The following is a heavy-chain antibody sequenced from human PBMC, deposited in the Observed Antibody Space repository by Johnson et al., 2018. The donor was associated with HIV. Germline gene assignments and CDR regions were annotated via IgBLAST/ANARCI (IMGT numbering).Heavy chain of an antibody. CDR2: ILYDGGNK. CDR1: GFTFSSYA. V-gene: IGHV3-30-3*01. Sequence: QVQLVESGGALVQPGGSLRLSCAASGFTFSSYAMHWVRQAPGKGLEWVAVILYDGGNKYYADSVKGRFTISRDNSKNTRYLLMISLRAEDTAVYYCASEGRRDAFDIWGQGTMVTVSS. J-gene: IGHJ3*02. CDR3: ASEGRRDAFDI.